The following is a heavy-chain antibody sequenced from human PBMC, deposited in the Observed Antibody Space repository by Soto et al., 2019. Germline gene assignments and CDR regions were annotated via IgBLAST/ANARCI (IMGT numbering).Heavy chain of an antibody. V-gene: IGHV2-26*01. D-gene: IGHD6-19*01. CDR3: ARRHLAVAVSPWFDP. Sequence: QVTLKESGPVLVKPTETLTLRCTVSGLSITDSEMGVSWIRQPPGQPLEWLAHIDSSGEKSYRTFLKNRLAISKDTSKSQIVLTMTNMDPADTATYYWARRHLAVAVSPWFDPWGQGIPVTVSS. CDR2: IDSSGEK. J-gene: IGHJ5*02. CDR1: GLSITDSEMG.